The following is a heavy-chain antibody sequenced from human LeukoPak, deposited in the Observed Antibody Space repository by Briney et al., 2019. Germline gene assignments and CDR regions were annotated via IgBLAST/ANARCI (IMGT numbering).Heavy chain of an antibody. CDR3: AREGAARNFDY. D-gene: IGHD6-6*01. V-gene: IGHV4-4*07. CDR2: IYTSGST. Sequence: SETLSLTCTVSGGSTSSYYWTWIRQPAGKGLEWIGRIYTSGSTNFNPSLKSRVSISLDTSQNQFSLKVSTVTAADTAVYYCAREGAARNFDYWGQGILVTVSS. CDR1: GGSTSSYY. J-gene: IGHJ4*02.